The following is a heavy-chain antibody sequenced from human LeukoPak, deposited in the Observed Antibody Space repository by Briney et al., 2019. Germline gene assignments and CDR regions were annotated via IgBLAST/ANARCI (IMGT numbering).Heavy chain of an antibody. Sequence: GGSLRLSCAASGFTVSSNYMSWVRQAPGKGLEWVSVIYSGGSTYYADSVKGRFTISRDSSKNTLYLQMNSLRAEDTAVYYCARDLGSTAGVDYWGQGTLVTVSS. CDR2: IYSGGST. V-gene: IGHV3-66*02. CDR1: GFTVSSNY. J-gene: IGHJ4*02. CDR3: ARDLGSTAGVDY. D-gene: IGHD1-26*01.